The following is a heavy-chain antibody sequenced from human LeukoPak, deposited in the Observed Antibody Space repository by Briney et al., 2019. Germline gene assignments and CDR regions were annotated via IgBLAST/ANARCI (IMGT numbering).Heavy chain of an antibody. D-gene: IGHD1-26*01. CDR1: GGTFSSYA. V-gene: IGHV1-69*13. J-gene: IGHJ4*02. Sequence: SVKVSCKASGGTFSSYAISWVRQAPGQGLEWMGGIIPIFGTPNYAQKFQGRVTITADESTSTAYMELSSLRSEDTAVCYCARGVRKAATNFDYWGQGILVTVSS. CDR3: ARGVRKAATNFDY. CDR2: IIPIFGTP.